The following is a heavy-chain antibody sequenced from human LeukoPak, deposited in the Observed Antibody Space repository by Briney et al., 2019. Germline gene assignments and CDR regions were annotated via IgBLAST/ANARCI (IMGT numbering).Heavy chain of an antibody. CDR1: GFTFTSYA. Sequence: PGACLRLSCVASGFTFTSYAMSWVRQAPGTGLEWVAAISANAASTYYADSVKGRFAISRDSSKNTLSLQMNSLRAEDSAVYYCVKVGGSTGYYPEYWGQGALVTVSS. J-gene: IGHJ4*02. CDR2: ISANAAST. V-gene: IGHV3-23*01. CDR3: VKVGGSTGYYPEY. D-gene: IGHD3-9*01.